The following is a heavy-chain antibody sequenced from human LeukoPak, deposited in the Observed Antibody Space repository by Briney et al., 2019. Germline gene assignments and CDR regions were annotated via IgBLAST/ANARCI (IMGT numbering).Heavy chain of an antibody. CDR1: GYTFTGYY. CDR2: INPNSGGT. Sequence: ASVKVSCKASGYTFTGYYMHWVRQAPGQGLEWMGWINPNSGGTNYAQKFQGRVTMTRDTSISTAYMELFRLRFDDTVVYYCARGGNWGSWYFDLWGRGTLVTVSS. V-gene: IGHV1-2*02. J-gene: IGHJ2*01. D-gene: IGHD3-16*01. CDR3: ARGGNWGSWYFDL.